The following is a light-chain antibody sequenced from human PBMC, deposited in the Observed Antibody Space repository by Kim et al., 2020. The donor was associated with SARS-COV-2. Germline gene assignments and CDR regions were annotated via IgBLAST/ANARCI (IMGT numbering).Light chain of an antibody. CDR3: SSYTRSSTNYV. Sequence: FTISCTGTSSDVGGYNYVSWYQQHPGKAPKLMICDVSNRPSGVSNRFSGSKSGNTASLTISGLQAEDEADYYCSSYTRSSTNYVFGTGTKVTVL. CDR1: SSDVGGYNY. J-gene: IGLJ1*01. V-gene: IGLV2-14*03. CDR2: DVS.